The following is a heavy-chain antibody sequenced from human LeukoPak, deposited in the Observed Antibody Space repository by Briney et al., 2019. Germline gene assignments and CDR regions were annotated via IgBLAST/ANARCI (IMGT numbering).Heavy chain of an antibody. D-gene: IGHD5-24*01. CDR2: IKSRTDGGTT. V-gene: IGHV3-15*01. CDR1: GFTFSSAW. CDR3: ATEFYSNGYNF. Sequence: NPGGSLRLSCPGSGFTFSSAWMTWVRQIPGKGLEWVGHIKSRTDGGTTDYAAPVKGRFTISRDDSKNTVYLQMNSLKTEDSVVYFCATEFYSNGYNFWGQGTLVIVSS. J-gene: IGHJ4*02.